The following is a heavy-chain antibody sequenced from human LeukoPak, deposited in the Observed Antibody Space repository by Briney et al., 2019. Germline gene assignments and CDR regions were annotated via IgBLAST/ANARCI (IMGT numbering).Heavy chain of an antibody. D-gene: IGHD3-3*01. CDR1: GDRGSSNSAA. J-gene: IGHJ3*02. CDR2: TYYRSKWYK. Sequence: SQTLSLTCAISGDRGSSNSAAWNWIRQSPARGLEWLGSTYYRSKWYKDYAVSVKSRITINPDTSKNQSSLQLNSVTPEDTAVYYCAREGDSGVTIFGVVIVGDAFDIWGQGTMVTVSS. V-gene: IGHV6-1*01. CDR3: AREGDSGVTIFGVVIVGDAFDI.